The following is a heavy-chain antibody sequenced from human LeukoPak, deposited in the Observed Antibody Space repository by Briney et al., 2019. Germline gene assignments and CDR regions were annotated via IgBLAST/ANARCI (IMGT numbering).Heavy chain of an antibody. D-gene: IGHD3-22*01. Sequence: SETLSLTCAVYGGSFSGYYWSWIRQPPGKGLEWIGEINHSGSTNYNPSLKSRVTMSVDPSNNQFSLNLRSVTAADTAVYYCARRRYYDGSGYLEWGQGTLLSVSS. V-gene: IGHV4-34*01. CDR2: INHSGST. CDR3: ARRRYYDGSGYLE. CDR1: GGSFSGYY. J-gene: IGHJ1*01.